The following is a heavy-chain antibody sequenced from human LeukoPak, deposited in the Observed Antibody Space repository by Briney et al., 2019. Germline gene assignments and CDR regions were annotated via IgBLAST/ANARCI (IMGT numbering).Heavy chain of an antibody. CDR3: SRRRPYYDILTGYYTARYFDY. CDR2: ISSSSSTI. CDR1: GFTFSSYS. V-gene: IGHV3-48*01. D-gene: IGHD3-9*01. Sequence: GGSLRLSCAASGFTFSSYSMNWVRQAPGKGLDWFSYISSSSSTIYYADSVKGRFTISRDNAKNSLYLQMNSLRAEDTAVYYCSRRRPYYDILTGYYTARYFDYWGQGTLVTVSS. J-gene: IGHJ4*02.